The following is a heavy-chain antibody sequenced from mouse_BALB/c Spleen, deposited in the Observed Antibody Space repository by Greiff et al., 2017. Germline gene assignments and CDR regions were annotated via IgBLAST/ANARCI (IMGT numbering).Heavy chain of an antibody. V-gene: IGHV5-6-3*01. J-gene: IGHJ3*01. CDR3: AREGVRQGFAY. Sequence: EVKVVESGGGLVQPGGSLKLSCAASGFTFSSYGMSWVRQTPDKRLELVATINSNGGSTYYPDSVKGRFTISRDNAKNTLYLQMSSLKSEDTAMYYCAREGVRQGFAYWGQGTLVTVSA. CDR2: INSNGGST. D-gene: IGHD2-14*01. CDR1: GFTFSSYG.